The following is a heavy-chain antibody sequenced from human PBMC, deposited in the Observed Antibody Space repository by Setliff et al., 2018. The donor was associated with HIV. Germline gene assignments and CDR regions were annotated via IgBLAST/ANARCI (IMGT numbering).Heavy chain of an antibody. CDR1: GGSFGDYS. CDR2: INHSGGT. V-gene: IGHV4-34*01. CDR3: ARGKDDHNFSPMSLRKTYYYYMDV. D-gene: IGHD2-15*01. J-gene: IGHJ6*03. Sequence: PSETLSLTCAVYGGSFGDYSWSWIRQPPGKGLEWIGEINHSGGTDYNPSLQSRVTMSIDTPNNQFSLTLSSVTAADTAVYYCARGKDDHNFSPMSLRKTYYYYMDVWGKGTTVTVSS.